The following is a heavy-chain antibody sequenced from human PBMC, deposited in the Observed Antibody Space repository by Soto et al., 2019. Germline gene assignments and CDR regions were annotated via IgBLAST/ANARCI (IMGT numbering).Heavy chain of an antibody. CDR2: IMPIFGTP. D-gene: IGHD3-10*01. Sequence: SLKRACKASGGRITGYVSRWLRRDRWQGLEWMGGIMPIFGTPDYAQKVRGRVTISADESTSTAHLELTSLTSADTAFYYCARVQISGFVYFVDPSGQGALVTVTS. J-gene: IGHJ5*02. V-gene: IGHV1-69*13. CDR3: ARVQISGFVYFVDP. CDR1: GGRITGYV.